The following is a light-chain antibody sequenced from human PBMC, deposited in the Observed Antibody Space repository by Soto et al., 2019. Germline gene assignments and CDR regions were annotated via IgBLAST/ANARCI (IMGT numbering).Light chain of an antibody. Sequence: EIVMTQSPATLSVSPGARAPLSCRASQSVSSNLAWYQQKPGQAPRLLIYGASTRATGIPDRFSGSGSGTDFTLTISRLEPEDSAVYYCQQYGSSPTWTFGQGTKVDIK. CDR3: QQYGSSPTWT. V-gene: IGKV3-20*01. J-gene: IGKJ1*01. CDR1: QSVSSN. CDR2: GAS.